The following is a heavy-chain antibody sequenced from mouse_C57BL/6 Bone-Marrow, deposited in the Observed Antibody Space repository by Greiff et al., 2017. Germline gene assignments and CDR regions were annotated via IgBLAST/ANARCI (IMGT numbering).Heavy chain of an antibody. CDR1: GFTFSDYG. Sequence: EVKLVASGGGLVQPGGSLKLSCAASGFTFSDYGMAWVRQAPRKGPEWVAFISNLAYSIYYADTVTGRFTISRENAKNTLYLEMSMLSSEDTAMYYCSRSYYYGSSPAWLAYWGQGTLVTVSA. V-gene: IGHV5-15*01. D-gene: IGHD1-1*01. CDR3: SRSYYYGSSPAWLAY. CDR2: ISNLAYSI. J-gene: IGHJ3*01.